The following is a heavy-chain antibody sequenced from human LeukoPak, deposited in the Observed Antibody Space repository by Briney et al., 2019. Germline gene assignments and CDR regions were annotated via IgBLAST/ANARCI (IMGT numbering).Heavy chain of an antibody. V-gene: IGHV4-31*02. CDR3: ARVALDYGLDHNFDY. J-gene: IGHJ4*02. Sequence: TFGDYAMSWVRQHPGKGLEWIGYIYYSGSTYYNPSLKSRVTISVDTSKNQFSLKLSSVTAADTAVYYCARVALDYGLDHNFDYWGQGTLVTVSS. D-gene: IGHD4-17*01. CDR1: TFGDYA. CDR2: IYYSGST.